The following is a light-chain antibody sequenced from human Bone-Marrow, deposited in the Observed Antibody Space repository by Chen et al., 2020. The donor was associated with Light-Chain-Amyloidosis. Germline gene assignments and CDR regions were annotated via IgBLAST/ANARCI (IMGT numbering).Light chain of an antibody. CDR1: QTISSNY. V-gene: IGKV3-20*01. J-gene: IGKJ4*01. Sequence: EIVLTQSPGTLSLSPGEGANLSCRASQTISSNYLTWYQQKFGQAPRLLIFGSSSRATGIHDRFTGSESGTDFTLTINRLEPEDFTMYYCQQYGTSPLTFGGGTKVESK. CDR3: QQYGTSPLT. CDR2: GSS.